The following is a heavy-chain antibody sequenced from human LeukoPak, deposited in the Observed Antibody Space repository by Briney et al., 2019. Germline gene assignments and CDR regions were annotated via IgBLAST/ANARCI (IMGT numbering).Heavy chain of an antibody. CDR2: IIPILGIA. D-gene: IGHD5-12*01. J-gene: IGHJ5*02. V-gene: IGHV1-69*04. CDR3: ARERWLRTDNWFDP. CDR1: GGTFSSYA. Sequence: ASVTVSFKASGGTFSSYAISWVRQAPGQGLEWMGRIIPILGIANYAQKFQGRVTITADKSTSTAYMELSSLRSEDTAVYYCARERWLRTDNWFDPWGQGTLVTVSS.